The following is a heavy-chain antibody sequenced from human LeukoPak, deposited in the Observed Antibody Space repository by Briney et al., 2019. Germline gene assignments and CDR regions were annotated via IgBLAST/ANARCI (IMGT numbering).Heavy chain of an antibody. CDR1: GFTFSSFA. CDR3: AKSRFGSGRGSDY. J-gene: IGHJ4*02. V-gene: IGHV3-23*01. Sequence: GGSLRLSCAASGFTFSSFAMSWVRQAPGKGLEWVSVMSGSDGSTNYADSMKGRFTISRDNAKSTLYLQMKSLRVEDTAVYYCAKSRFGSGRGSDYWGQGTLVTVSS. D-gene: IGHD2-15*01. CDR2: MSGSDGST.